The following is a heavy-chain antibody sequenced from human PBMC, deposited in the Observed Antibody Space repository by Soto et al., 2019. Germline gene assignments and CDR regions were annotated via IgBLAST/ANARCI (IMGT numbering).Heavy chain of an antibody. CDR2: ISYDGSNK. Sequence: GGSRRLAWAASGFTFSSYAMHWVRQAPGKGLEWVAVISYDGSNKYYADSVKGRFTISRDKSKNTLYLQMNSLRAEDTAVYYCAKGFIRDCGGDCTVDTWGQGTLVTVSS. D-gene: IGHD2-21*02. CDR1: GFTFSSYA. J-gene: IGHJ5*02. V-gene: IGHV3-30-3*01. CDR3: AKGFIRDCGGDCTVDT.